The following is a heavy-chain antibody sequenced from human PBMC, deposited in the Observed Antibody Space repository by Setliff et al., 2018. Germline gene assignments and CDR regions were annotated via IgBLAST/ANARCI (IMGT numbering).Heavy chain of an antibody. J-gene: IGHJ4*02. Sequence: SETLSLTCTVSGGSVGNSYYYWNWVRQPAGKGLGWIGYVYYSGTANYSPSLRSRLTISVDTSKNQFSLKLRSVTAADTAVYYCARGGTFRYFDFWGQGAPITVSS. CDR3: ARGGTFRYFDF. CDR1: GGSVGNSYYY. V-gene: IGHV4-61*10. CDR2: VYYSGTA. D-gene: IGHD5-12*01.